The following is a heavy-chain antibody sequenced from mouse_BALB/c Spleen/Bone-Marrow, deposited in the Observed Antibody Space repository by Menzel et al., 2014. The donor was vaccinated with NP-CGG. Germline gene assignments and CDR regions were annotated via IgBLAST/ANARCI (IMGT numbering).Heavy chain of an antibody. CDR2: IDPANGNT. D-gene: IGHD2-4*01. CDR3: ANYDYGWYFDG. Sequence: EVQLQQSGAELVKPGASVKLSCTASGFNIKDTYMHWVKQRPEQGLEWIGRIDPANGNTKYDPKFQGKATITADTPSNTAYLQLSSLTSEDTAVYYCANYDYGWYFDGWGAGTTVTVSS. V-gene: IGHV14-3*02. CDR1: GFNIKDTY. J-gene: IGHJ1*01.